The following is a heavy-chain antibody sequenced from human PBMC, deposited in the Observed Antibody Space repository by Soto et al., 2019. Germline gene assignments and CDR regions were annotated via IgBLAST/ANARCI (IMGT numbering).Heavy chain of an antibody. CDR1: GGSISSGGYS. CDR3: ARVPSP. J-gene: IGHJ5*02. V-gene: IGHV4-30-2*01. Sequence: QLQLQESGSGLVKPSQTLSLTCAVSGGSISSGGYSWSWIRQPPGKGLEWIGYIYHSGSTYYNPSPXSXXTRSADRPKNQFSRKLSAVTAPHTAVCYCARVPSPGGQGPLVTVSS. CDR2: IYHSGST.